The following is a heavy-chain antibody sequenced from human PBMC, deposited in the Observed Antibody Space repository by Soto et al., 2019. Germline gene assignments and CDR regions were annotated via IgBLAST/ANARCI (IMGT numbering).Heavy chain of an antibody. CDR2: MNPNSGNT. V-gene: IGHV1-8*01. D-gene: IGHD4-17*01. CDR1: GYTFTSHD. Sequence: QVQLVQSGAEVKEPGASVKVSCKASGYTFTSHDINWMRQATGQGSEWMGWMNPNSGNTGYAQKFQGRVTMTRDTSITTGYMELSNLRSEDTAVYYCARGSRGSRWQADWGQGTLVTVSS. J-gene: IGHJ4*02. CDR3: ARGSRGSRWQAD.